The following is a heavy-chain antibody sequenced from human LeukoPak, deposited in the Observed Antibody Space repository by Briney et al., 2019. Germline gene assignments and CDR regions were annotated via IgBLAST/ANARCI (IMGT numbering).Heavy chain of an antibody. D-gene: IGHD3-16*02. CDR2: INTNTGNP. Sequence: ASVKVSCKASGYTFTSYAMNWVRQAPGQGLEWMGWINTNTGNPTYAQGFTGRFVFSLDTSVSATYLQISSLKAEDTAVYFCARAFQSLGGLSLPDYWGQGTLLTVSS. J-gene: IGHJ4*02. V-gene: IGHV7-4-1*02. CDR1: GYTFTSYA. CDR3: ARAFQSLGGLSLPDY.